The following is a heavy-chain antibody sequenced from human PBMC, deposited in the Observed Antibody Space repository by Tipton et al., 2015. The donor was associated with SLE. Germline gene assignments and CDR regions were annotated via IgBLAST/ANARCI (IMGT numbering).Heavy chain of an antibody. CDR2: IYTSGST. D-gene: IGHD4-17*01. CDR3: SRAYGYGDQGYFDP. CDR1: GGSISSGSYY. Sequence: TLSLTCTVSGGSISSGSYYWSWIRQPAGKGLEWIGHIYTSGSTNYNPSLKSRVTISLDTSKNQFSLKLSSVTAADTAGYYCSRAYGYGDQGYFDPWGRGTLVTGSS. J-gene: IGHJ2*01. V-gene: IGHV4-61*09.